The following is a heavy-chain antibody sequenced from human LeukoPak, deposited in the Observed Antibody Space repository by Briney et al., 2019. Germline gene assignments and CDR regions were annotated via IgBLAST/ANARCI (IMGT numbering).Heavy chain of an antibody. CDR3: ARDIAVAGLNWFDP. Sequence: PSETLSLTCTVSGGSINNYYWSWIRQPPGKGLEWIGEIYHSGSTNYNPSLKSRVTISVDKSKNQFSLKLSSVTAADTAVYYCARDIAVAGLNWFDPWGQGTLVTVSS. D-gene: IGHD6-19*01. CDR1: GGSINNYY. J-gene: IGHJ5*02. V-gene: IGHV4-59*12. CDR2: IYHSGST.